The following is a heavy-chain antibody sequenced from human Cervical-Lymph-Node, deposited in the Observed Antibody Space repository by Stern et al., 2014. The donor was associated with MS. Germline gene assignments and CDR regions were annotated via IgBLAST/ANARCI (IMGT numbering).Heavy chain of an antibody. Sequence: QVQLVQSGAEVKKPGASVKISCKASGHTFTTYHMHWVRRAPGQGLEWMGMINPSGDSTSYAPKFQGRVTVARDTSTNTVYMELSSLRSEDTAVYYCARDRHYYDNSGYYRYYYGLDVWGQGTTVTVSS. CDR1: GHTFTTYH. CDR3: ARDRHYYDNSGYYRYYYGLDV. D-gene: IGHD3-22*01. V-gene: IGHV1-46*01. CDR2: INPSGDST. J-gene: IGHJ6*02.